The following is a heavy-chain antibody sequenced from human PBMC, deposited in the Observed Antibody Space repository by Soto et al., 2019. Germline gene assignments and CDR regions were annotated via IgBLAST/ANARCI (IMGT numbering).Heavy chain of an antibody. CDR1: GGNFITFA. Sequence: QVELVQSGAEVKKPGSSVKVSCKASGGNFITFAISWVRQAPVQGLEWMGEIIPISSTTKSAHKFQDRVTIYADGSSSTVHMELRSLKSEATAISFCAKKLGIDPFGSYGLDVWGQGTTVTVSS. CDR2: IIPISSTT. CDR3: AKKLGIDPFGSYGLDV. V-gene: IGHV1-69*01. J-gene: IGHJ6*02. D-gene: IGHD7-27*01.